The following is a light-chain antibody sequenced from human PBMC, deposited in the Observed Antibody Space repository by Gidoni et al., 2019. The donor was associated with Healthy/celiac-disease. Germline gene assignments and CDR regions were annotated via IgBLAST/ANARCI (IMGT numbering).Light chain of an antibody. CDR1: SSDVGSYNL. CDR3: CSYAGSVYV. Sequence: QHALTQPASASGSPGQSITISCTGTSSDVGSYNLVSWYQPHPGKAPKLMIYEVSKRPSGVSNRFSGSKSGNTASLTISGLQAEDEADYYCCSYAGSVYVFGTGTKVTVL. CDR2: EVS. V-gene: IGLV2-23*02. J-gene: IGLJ1*01.